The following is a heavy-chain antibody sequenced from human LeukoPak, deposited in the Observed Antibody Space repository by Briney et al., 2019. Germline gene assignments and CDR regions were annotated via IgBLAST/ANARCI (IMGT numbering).Heavy chain of an antibody. Sequence: ASVKVSCKASGYTFTGYYMHWVRQGPGQGLEWMGWINPNSGGTNYAQKFQGRVAMTRDTSISTAYMELSRLRSDDTAVYYCARASIVGATGFDYWGQGTLVTVSS. J-gene: IGHJ4*02. CDR2: INPNSGGT. V-gene: IGHV1-2*02. CDR1: GYTFTGYY. CDR3: ARASIVGATGFDY. D-gene: IGHD1-26*01.